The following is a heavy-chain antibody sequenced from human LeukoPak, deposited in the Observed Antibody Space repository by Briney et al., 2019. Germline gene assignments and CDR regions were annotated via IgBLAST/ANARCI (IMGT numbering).Heavy chain of an antibody. D-gene: IGHD2-15*01. CDR2: INPSGCST. CDR1: GYTFTSYY. V-gene: IGHV1-46*01. CDR3: ARSAGNVVVVVAATRGAFDI. J-gene: IGHJ3*02. Sequence: ASVKVSCKASGYTFTSYYMHWVRQAPGQGLEWMGIINPSGCSTSYAQKFQGGVTMTRDTSTSTVYMELSSLRSEDTAVHYCARSAGNVVVVVAATRGAFDIWGQGKTVTASS.